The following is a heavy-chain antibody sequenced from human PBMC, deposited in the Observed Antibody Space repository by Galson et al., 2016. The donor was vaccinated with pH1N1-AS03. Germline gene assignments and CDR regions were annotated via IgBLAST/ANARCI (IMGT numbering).Heavy chain of an antibody. CDR3: ARHDYGDYVGWFDP. V-gene: IGHV4-59*08. CDR1: GGSISSHY. Sequence: LSLTCTVSGGSISSHYWNWIRQPPGKGLEWIGYINYSGSTNYNPSLKSQVTISVDTSTNQFSLKLSSVTAADTAVYYCARHDYGDYVGWFDPWGQGTLVTVSS. D-gene: IGHD4-17*01. CDR2: INYSGST. J-gene: IGHJ5*02.